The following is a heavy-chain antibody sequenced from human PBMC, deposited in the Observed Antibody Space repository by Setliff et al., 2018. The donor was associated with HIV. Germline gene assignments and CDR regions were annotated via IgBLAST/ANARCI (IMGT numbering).Heavy chain of an antibody. J-gene: IGHJ3*02. CDR3: VRDVKTYDI. CDR1: GFSFNSYG. V-gene: IGHV3-7*05. Sequence: GGSLRLSCTFYGFSFNSYGMHWVRQAPGKGLEWVANIKQDGSERKYVDSVKGRFSISRDNAKNSMYLQMNSLRAEDTAIYYCVRDVKTYDIWGQGTMVTVSS. CDR2: IKQDGSER.